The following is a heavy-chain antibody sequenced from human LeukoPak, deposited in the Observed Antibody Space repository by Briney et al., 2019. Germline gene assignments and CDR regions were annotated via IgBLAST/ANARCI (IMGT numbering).Heavy chain of an antibody. CDR3: ATHTAYNYFDY. Sequence: GGSLRLSCAASGFTFSNAWMSWVRQAPGKGLEWVSRIKSKTDGGTTDYAAPVKGRFTISRDDSKNTLYLQMNSLKTEDTAVYYCATHTAYNYFDYWGQGTLVTVSS. CDR2: IKSKTDGGTT. CDR1: GFTFSNAW. J-gene: IGHJ4*02. V-gene: IGHV3-15*01. D-gene: IGHD5-18*01.